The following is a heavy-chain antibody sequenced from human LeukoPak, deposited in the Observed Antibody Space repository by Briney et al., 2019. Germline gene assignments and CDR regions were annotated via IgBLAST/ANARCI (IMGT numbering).Heavy chain of an antibody. J-gene: IGHJ4*02. CDR2: ISSSSSTI. Sequence: GGSLKLSCAASGFTFSSYSMNWVRQAPGKGLEWVSYISSSSSTIYYADSVKGRFTISRDNAKNSLYLQMNSLRDEDTAVYYCARTRTTVAPYFDYWGQGTLVTVSS. V-gene: IGHV3-48*02. CDR3: ARTRTTVAPYFDY. D-gene: IGHD4-23*01. CDR1: GFTFSSYS.